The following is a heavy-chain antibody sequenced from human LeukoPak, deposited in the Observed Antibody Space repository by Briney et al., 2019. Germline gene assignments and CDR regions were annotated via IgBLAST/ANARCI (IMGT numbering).Heavy chain of an antibody. CDR2: INPTSGDT. J-gene: IGHJ4*02. V-gene: IGHV1-2*02. Sequence: GASVKVSCKVSGYTLTELSIHWVRQAPAKGLEWMGWINPTSGDTNYARKFQGRVTMTRDTSISTAYMELSRLRSDDTAVYYCARPPAAAGSDYWGQGTLVTVSS. CDR3: ARPPAAAGSDY. CDR1: GYTLTELS. D-gene: IGHD6-13*01.